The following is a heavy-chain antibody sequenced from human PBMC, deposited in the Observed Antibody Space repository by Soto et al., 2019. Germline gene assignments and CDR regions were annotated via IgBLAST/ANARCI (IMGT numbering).Heavy chain of an antibody. CDR2: ISYDGNVK. J-gene: IGHJ6*02. CDR1: GFSFSNHG. V-gene: IGHV3-30*18. Sequence: TGGSLRLSCAASGFSFSNHGMQWVRQAPGKGLEWVAVISYDGNVKYYTDSVKGRFTISRDNSQSTLFLQMGSLRPEDAAVYYCAKDLKVSGGFHGSLNYYYGMDVWGQGTTVTVSS. D-gene: IGHD3-10*01. CDR3: AKDLKVSGGFHGSLNYYYGMDV.